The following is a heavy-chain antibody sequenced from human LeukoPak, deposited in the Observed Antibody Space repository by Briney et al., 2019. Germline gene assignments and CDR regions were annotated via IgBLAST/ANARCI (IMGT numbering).Heavy chain of an antibody. D-gene: IGHD2-2*01. CDR2: IYYSGST. Sequence: PSQTLSLTCTVSGGSISSGDYYWSWIRRPPGKGLEWIGYIYYSGSTYYNPSLKSRVTISVDTSKNQFSLKLSSVTAADTAVYYCASEGYCSSTSCPLDYWGQGTLVTVSS. CDR3: ASEGYCSSTSCPLDY. J-gene: IGHJ4*02. CDR1: GGSISSGDYY. V-gene: IGHV4-30-4*01.